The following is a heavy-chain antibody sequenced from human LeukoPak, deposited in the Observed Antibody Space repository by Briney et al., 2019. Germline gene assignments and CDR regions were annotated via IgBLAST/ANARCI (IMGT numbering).Heavy chain of an antibody. J-gene: IGHJ2*01. CDR1: GFTFRDYY. CDR2: ISSSGSTI. CDR3: ARLGTTVTTPINYWYFDL. V-gene: IGHV3-11*04. D-gene: IGHD4-17*01. Sequence: GGSLRLSCAASGFTFRDYYMSWIRQAPGKGLEWVSYISSSGSTIYYADSVKGRFTISRDNAKNSLYLQMNSLRAEDTAVYYCARLGTTVTTPINYWYFDLWGRGTLVTVSS.